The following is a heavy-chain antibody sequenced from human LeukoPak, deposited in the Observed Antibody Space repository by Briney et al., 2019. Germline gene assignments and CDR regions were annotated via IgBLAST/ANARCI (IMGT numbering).Heavy chain of an antibody. CDR1: GFTFSTYA. D-gene: IGHD5-18*01. V-gene: IGHV3-30-3*01. CDR3: ARDKGSYGITYYFDY. Sequence: PGGSLRLSCAASGFTFSTYAMHWVRQAPGKGLEWVAVISYDGSNKYYADSVKGRFTISRDNAKNSLYLQMNSLRAEDTAVYYCARDKGSYGITYYFDYWGQGTLVTVSS. CDR2: ISYDGSNK. J-gene: IGHJ4*02.